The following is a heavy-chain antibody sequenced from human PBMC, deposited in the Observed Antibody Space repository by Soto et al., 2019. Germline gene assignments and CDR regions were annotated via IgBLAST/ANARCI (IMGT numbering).Heavy chain of an antibody. V-gene: IGHV1-69*04. Sequence: QVNLVQSGTEMKKPGSSVMVSCKVSGGDLSNSGISWVRQAPGQGLEWMGGIFPLLAMVDYSQKFQGRVTILADESTNIAYLDLGSLRSADTAVYYCAKDDGAGFKSWGQGTLVIVSS. CDR2: IFPLLAMV. J-gene: IGHJ4*02. D-gene: IGHD1-26*01. CDR1: GGDLSNSG. CDR3: AKDDGAGFKS.